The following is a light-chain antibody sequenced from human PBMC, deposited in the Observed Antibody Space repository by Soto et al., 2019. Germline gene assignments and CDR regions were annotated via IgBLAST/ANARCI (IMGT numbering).Light chain of an antibody. CDR1: QNIGRY. Sequence: DIQMTQSPPSLSASIGDRVTITCRASQNIGRYLNWYQQKPGKAPKLLIYAESTLQSGVPARFSGSGRGTDFTLAISSLQPEDFATYYCQQSYNTPRTFGQGTKVEIK. V-gene: IGKV1-39*01. CDR3: QQSYNTPRT. J-gene: IGKJ1*01. CDR2: AES.